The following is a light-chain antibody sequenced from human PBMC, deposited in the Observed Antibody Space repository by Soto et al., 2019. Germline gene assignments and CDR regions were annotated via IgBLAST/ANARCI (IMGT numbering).Light chain of an antibody. CDR1: QDISNY. CDR3: LQYDNLPT. V-gene: IGKV1-33*01. J-gene: IGKJ4*01. CDR2: DAS. Sequence: DIQMNKSPSSLSACVGDRVTITCQASQDISNYLNWYQQKPGKAPKLLIYDASNLETGVPSRFSGSGSGTDFTFTISCLQPEDIATYYCLQYDNLPTFGGGTKVDIK.